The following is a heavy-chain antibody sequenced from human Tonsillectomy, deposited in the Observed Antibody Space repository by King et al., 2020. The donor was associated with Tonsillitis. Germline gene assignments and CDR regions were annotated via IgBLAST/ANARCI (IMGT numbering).Heavy chain of an antibody. D-gene: IGHD6-19*01. CDR3: ARVGSKQWLVPDYFDF. V-gene: IGHV3-20*04. CDR2: INWNGGST. J-gene: IGHJ4*02. Sequence: VQLVESGGGVVRLGGSLRLSCAASGFTFDDNGMSWVRQAPGKGLEWVSGINWNGGSTGYADSVKGRFTISRDNAKNSLYLQMNSLRAEDTALYYCARVGSKQWLVPDYFDFWGKGTLVTVSS. CDR1: GFTFDDNG.